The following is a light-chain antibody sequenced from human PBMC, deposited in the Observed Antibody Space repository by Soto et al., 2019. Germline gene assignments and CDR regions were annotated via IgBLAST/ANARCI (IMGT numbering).Light chain of an antibody. J-gene: IGLJ1*01. CDR3: SSYASSSTYV. CDR1: NSDVGYYNF. Sequence: QSVLTQPASVSGSPGQSITLSCTGTNSDVGYYNFVSWYQQHPGTAPKLIIYDVTNRPSGVSNRFSGSKSGNTASLTISGLQTEDEADYYCSSYASSSTYVFGTGTKLTVL. V-gene: IGLV2-14*03. CDR2: DVT.